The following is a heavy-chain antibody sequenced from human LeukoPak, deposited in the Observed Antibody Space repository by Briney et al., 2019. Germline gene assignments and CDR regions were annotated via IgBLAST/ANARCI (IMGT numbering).Heavy chain of an antibody. Sequence: GASVKVSCKASGYTFTSYDINWVRQATGQGLEWMGWMNPNSGNTGYAQKFQGRVTMTRNTSISTAYMELSSLRSEDTAVYYCARGLMVRGVHPREYYFDHWGQGTLVTVSS. D-gene: IGHD3-10*01. CDR1: GYTFTSYD. CDR2: MNPNSGNT. V-gene: IGHV1-8*01. CDR3: ARGLMVRGVHPREYYFDH. J-gene: IGHJ4*02.